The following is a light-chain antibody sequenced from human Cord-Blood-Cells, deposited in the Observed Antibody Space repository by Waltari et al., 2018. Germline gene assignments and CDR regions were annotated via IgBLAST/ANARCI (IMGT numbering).Light chain of an antibody. CDR3: AAWDDSLNGVV. CDR2: SNN. CDR1: SHNGGRNP. V-gene: IGLV1-44*01. Sequence: SVLTQRPSASGIPGQWFTCSCSGSSHNGGRNPAIWYQQLSRTAPKLLIYSNNPRPSGVPDRFSGSKSGTSASLAISGLQSEDEADYYCAAWDDSLNGVVFGGGTKLTVL. J-gene: IGLJ2*01.